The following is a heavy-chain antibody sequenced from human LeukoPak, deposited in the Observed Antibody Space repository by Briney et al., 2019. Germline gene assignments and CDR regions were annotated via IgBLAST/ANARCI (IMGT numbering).Heavy chain of an antibody. D-gene: IGHD2-15*01. CDR1: GGSISSSAYY. CDR3: ARDPILGYCSGGSCRRDAFDI. Sequence: ETLSLTCTVSGGSISSSAYYWGWIRQPPGKGLEWIGSIYYSGSTYYNPSLKSRVTISVDTSKNQFSLKLSSVTAADTAVYYCARDPILGYCSGGSCRRDAFDIWGQGTMVTVSS. J-gene: IGHJ3*02. CDR2: IYYSGST. V-gene: IGHV4-39*07.